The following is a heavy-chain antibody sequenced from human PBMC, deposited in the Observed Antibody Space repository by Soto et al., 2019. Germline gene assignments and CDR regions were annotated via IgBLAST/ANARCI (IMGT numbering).Heavy chain of an antibody. CDR1: GGSISSYY. CDR2: IYYSGST. D-gene: IGHD1-26*01. V-gene: IGHV4-59*01. CDR3: ARDWRELRRGMDV. J-gene: IGHJ6*02. Sequence: SETLSLTCTVSGGSISSYYWSWIRQPPGKGLEWIGYIYYSGSTNYNPSLKSRVTISVDTSKNQFSLKLSSVTAADTAAYYCARDWRELRRGMDVWGQGTTVTVSS.